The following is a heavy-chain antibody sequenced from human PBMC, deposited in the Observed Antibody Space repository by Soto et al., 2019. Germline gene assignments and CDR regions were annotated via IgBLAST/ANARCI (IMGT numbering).Heavy chain of an antibody. CDR2: ISGSGGST. CDR3: AKDPVLRFGGTDYDSSGYYADRYFDY. CDR1: GFTFSSYA. D-gene: IGHD3-22*01. V-gene: IGHV3-23*01. Sequence: GGSLRLSCAASGFTFSSYAMSWVRQAPGKGLEWVSAISGSGGSTYYADSVKGRFTISRDNSKNTLYLQMNSLRAEDTAVYYCAKDPVLRFGGTDYDSSGYYADRYFDYWGQGTLVTVSS. J-gene: IGHJ4*02.